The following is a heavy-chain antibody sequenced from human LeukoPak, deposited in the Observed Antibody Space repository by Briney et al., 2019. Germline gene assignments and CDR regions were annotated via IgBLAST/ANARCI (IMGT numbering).Heavy chain of an antibody. D-gene: IGHD6-19*01. J-gene: IGHJ5*02. CDR1: GGTFSSYA. CDR3: ARATRLAVAGNWFEP. CDR2: IIPILGIA. V-gene: IGHV1-69*04. Sequence: ASVKVSCKASGGTFSSYAISWVRQAPGQGLEWMGRIIPILGIANYAQKFQGRVTLTADKSTSTAYMALSSLRSEDTAVYYCARATRLAVAGNWFEPWGQGTLVTVCS.